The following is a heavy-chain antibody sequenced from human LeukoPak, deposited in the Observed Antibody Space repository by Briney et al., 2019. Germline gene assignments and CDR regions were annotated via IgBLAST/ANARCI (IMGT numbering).Heavy chain of an antibody. J-gene: IGHJ4*02. CDR2: MYNDGST. V-gene: IGHV3-53*01. CDR3: ARAADTVATAPDY. CDR1: GFTVSSKY. D-gene: IGHD5-12*01. Sequence: PGGSLRLSCAASGFTVSSKYISWVRQAPGKGLEWVSVMYNDGSTHYADSVKGRFTISRDNSKNTLYLQMNSLTAEDTAVYYCARAADTVATAPDYWGQGTLVTVSS.